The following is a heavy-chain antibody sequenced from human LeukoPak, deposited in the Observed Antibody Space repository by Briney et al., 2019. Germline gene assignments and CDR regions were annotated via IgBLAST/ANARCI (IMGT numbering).Heavy chain of an antibody. CDR3: ASPFGVDY. D-gene: IGHD3-10*01. J-gene: IGHJ4*02. Sequence: PGGSLRLSCAASGFTFSHFWMSWVRQAPGKGLEWVAVISYDGSNKYYADSVKGRFTISRDNSKNTLYLQMNSLRAEDTAVYYCASPFGVDYWGQGTLVTVSS. CDR2: ISYDGSNK. CDR1: GFTFSHFW. V-gene: IGHV3-30*03.